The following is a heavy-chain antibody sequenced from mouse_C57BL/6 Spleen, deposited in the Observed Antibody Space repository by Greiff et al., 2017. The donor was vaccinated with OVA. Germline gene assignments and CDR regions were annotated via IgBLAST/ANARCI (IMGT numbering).Heavy chain of an antibody. CDR2: IDPETGGT. J-gene: IGHJ3*01. D-gene: IGHD1-1*01. CDR3: TRGHYYGSSNGFAY. Sequence: VQLQQSGAELVRPGASVTLSCKASGYTFTDYEMHWVKQTPVHGLEWIGAIDPETGGTAYNQKFKGKAILTADKSSSTAYMELRSLTSEDSAVYYGTRGHYYGSSNGFAYWGQGTLVTVSA. CDR1: GYTFTDYE. V-gene: IGHV1-15*01.